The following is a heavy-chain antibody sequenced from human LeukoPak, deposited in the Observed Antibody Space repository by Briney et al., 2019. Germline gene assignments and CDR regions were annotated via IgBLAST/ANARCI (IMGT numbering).Heavy chain of an antibody. CDR3: TSGPSLWFGELWYFDY. D-gene: IGHD3-10*01. V-gene: IGHV3-73*01. J-gene: IGHJ4*02. CDR2: IRSKANSYAT. CDR1: GFTFSGSA. Sequence: PGGSLRLSCAASGFTFSGSAMHWVRQASGKGLEWVGRIRSKANSYATAYAASVKGRFTISRDDSKNTAYLQMNSLKTEDTAVYYCTSGPSLWFGELWYFDYWGQGTLVTVSS.